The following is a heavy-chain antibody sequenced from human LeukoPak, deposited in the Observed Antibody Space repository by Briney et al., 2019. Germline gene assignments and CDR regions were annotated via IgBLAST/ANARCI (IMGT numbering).Heavy chain of an antibody. CDR2: IYYSGST. CDR1: GGSISSYY. Sequence: SETLSLTCTVSGGSISSYYWSWIRQPPGKGLEWIGYIYYSGSTNYNPSLKSRVTISVDTSKNQFSLKLSSVTAADTAVYDCARHEGGSYFDYFDYWGQGTLVTVSS. D-gene: IGHD1-26*01. CDR3: ARHEGGSYFDYFDY. J-gene: IGHJ4*02. V-gene: IGHV4-59*08.